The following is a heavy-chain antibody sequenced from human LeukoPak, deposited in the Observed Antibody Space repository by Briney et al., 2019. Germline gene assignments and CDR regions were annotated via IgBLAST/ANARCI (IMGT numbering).Heavy chain of an antibody. J-gene: IGHJ4*02. CDR3: ARDLTMIVVVMGY. D-gene: IGHD3-22*01. CDR1: GYTFTSYY. V-gene: IGHV1-46*01. Sequence: ASVKVSCKASGYTFTSYYMHWVRQAPGQGLEWMGIINPSGGSTSYAQKLQGRVTMTTDTSTSTAYMELRSLRSDDTAVYYCARDLTMIVVVMGYWGQGTLVTVSS. CDR2: INPSGGST.